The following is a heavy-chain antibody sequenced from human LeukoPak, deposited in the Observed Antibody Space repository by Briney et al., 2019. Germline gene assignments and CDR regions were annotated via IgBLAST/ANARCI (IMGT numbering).Heavy chain of an antibody. CDR3: ARDLSTVASYGMDV. D-gene: IGHD4-23*01. J-gene: IGHJ6*02. CDR2: INPNSGGT. V-gene: IGHV1-2*02. CDR1: GYTFTDYY. Sequence: ASVKVSCKASGYTFTDYYMHWVRQAPGQGLEWMGWINPNSGGTNYAQKFQGRVTMTRDTSISTAYVELSRLRSDDTAVYYCARDLSTVASYGMDVWGQGTTVTVSS.